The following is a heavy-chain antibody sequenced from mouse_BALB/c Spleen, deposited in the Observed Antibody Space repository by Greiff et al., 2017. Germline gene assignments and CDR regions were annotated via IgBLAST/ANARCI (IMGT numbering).Heavy chain of an antibody. CDR1: GYTFTSYW. CDR3: ARGPSLDY. Sequence: VQLQQPGAELVKPGASVKLSCKASGYTFTSYWMHWVKQRPGQGLEWIGEINPSNGRTNYNEKFKGKATLTADKSSSTAYMQLSSLTSEDSAVYFCARGPSLDYWGQGTSVTVSS. J-gene: IGHJ4*01. D-gene: IGHD6-1*01. V-gene: IGHV1S81*02. CDR2: INPSNGRT.